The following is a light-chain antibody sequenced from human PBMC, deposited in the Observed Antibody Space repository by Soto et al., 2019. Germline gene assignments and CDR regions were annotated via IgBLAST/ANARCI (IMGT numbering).Light chain of an antibody. CDR1: QSVSSSY. CDR3: QQYGSSPRT. V-gene: IGKV3-20*01. J-gene: IGKJ1*01. CDR2: GAS. Sequence: EIVLTQSPGTLSLPPGARATLSCRASQSVSSSYLAWYQQKPGQAPRLLIYGASSRATGSPDRFSGSGSGTDFTLTISRLEPEGFAVYYCQQYGSSPRTFGQGTKV.